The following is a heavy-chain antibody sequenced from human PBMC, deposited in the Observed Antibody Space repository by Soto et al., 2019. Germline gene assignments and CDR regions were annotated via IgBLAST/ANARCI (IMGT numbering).Heavy chain of an antibody. CDR2: IYPGDSDT. CDR1: GYSFVSYW. V-gene: IGHV5-51*01. Sequence: GESLKISCKGSGYSFVSYWIAWVRQMPGKGLEWMGSIYPGDSDTTYSLSIQGQVTISADKSSTTVYLQWNTLKASDAAMYYCAKTDGYEVEYWGQGTQVTVSS. D-gene: IGHD5-18*01. CDR3: AKTDGYEVEY. J-gene: IGHJ4*02.